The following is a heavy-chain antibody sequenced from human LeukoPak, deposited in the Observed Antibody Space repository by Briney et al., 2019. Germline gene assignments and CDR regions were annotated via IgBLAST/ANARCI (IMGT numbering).Heavy chain of an antibody. CDR3: ARDIYSSGWYPDY. J-gene: IGHJ4*02. CDR2: IWYDGSNK. D-gene: IGHD6-19*01. CDR1: GFTFSSYG. V-gene: IGHV3-33*01. Sequence: GRFLRLSCAASGFTFSSYGMHWVRQAPGKGLEWVAVIWYDGSNKYYADSVKGRFTISRDNSKNTLYLQMNSLRAEDTAVYYCARDIYSSGWYPDYWGQGTLDTVSS.